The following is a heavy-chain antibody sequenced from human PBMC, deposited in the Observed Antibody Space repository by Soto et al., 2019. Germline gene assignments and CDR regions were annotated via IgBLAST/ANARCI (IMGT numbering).Heavy chain of an antibody. D-gene: IGHD4-17*01. CDR2: IYYSGST. CDR1: GGSISSGGYY. V-gene: IGHV4-31*03. CDR3: ARVRGASDYSSDDAFDI. Sequence: SETLSLTCTVSGGSISSGGYYWSWIRQHPGKGLEWIGYIYYSGSTYYNPSLKSRVTISVDTSKNQFSLKLSSVTAADTAVYYCARVRGASDYSSDDAFDIWGQGTMVTVSS. J-gene: IGHJ3*02.